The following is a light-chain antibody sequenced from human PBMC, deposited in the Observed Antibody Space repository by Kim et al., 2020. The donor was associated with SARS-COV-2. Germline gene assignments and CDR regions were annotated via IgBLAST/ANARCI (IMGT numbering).Light chain of an antibody. Sequence: ALVQTVRLTCQGDSLRSYYATRYQQRPGQAPTLVLYGKYDRPSGIPDRFSGSASGNTASLTITGAQAEDEGDYYCSSRDTTGDHVVFGGGTKLTVL. CDR3: SSRDTTGDHVV. CDR2: GKY. CDR1: SLRSYY. V-gene: IGLV3-19*01. J-gene: IGLJ3*02.